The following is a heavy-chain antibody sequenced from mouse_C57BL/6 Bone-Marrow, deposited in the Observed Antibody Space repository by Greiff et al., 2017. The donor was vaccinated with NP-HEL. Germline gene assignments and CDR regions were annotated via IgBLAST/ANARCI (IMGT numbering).Heavy chain of an antibody. CDR2: IYPRSGNT. CDR3: ARRLFITTVVATGYFDY. J-gene: IGHJ2*01. D-gene: IGHD1-1*01. V-gene: IGHV1-81*01. Sequence: QVQLQQSGAELARPGASVKLSCKASGYTFTSYGISWVKQRTGQGLEWIGEIYPRSGNTYYNEKFKGKATLTADKSSSTAYMELRSLTSEDSAVYFCARRLFITTVVATGYFDYWGQGTTLTVSS. CDR1: GYTFTSYG.